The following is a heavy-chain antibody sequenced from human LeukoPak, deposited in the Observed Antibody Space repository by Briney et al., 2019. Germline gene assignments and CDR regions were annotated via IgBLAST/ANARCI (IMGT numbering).Heavy chain of an antibody. V-gene: IGHV6-1*01. CDR2: TYYRSKWYN. Sequence: SQTLSLTCAISGDSVSSNSAAWNWIRQSPSRGLEWLGRTYYRSKWYNHYAVSVESRITINPDTSKNQFSLQLSSVTPDDTAVYYCATSTAPGTDAFDIWGQGTMVTVSS. CDR3: ATSTAPGTDAFDI. CDR1: GDSVSSNSAA. D-gene: IGHD6-13*01. J-gene: IGHJ3*02.